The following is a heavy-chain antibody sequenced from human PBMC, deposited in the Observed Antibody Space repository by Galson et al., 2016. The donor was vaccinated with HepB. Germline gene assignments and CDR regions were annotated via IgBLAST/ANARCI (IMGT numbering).Heavy chain of an antibody. CDR1: GYIFSDYY. Sequence: SVKVSCKASGYIFSDYYIYWVRQAPGQGLEWMGWINPKTGGTKYGPNFQEGVTMTRDTSMYTAYMEVRSLPSDDTAIYYCARVRTGNRYFYYYDGMDVWGQGTTVTVSS. D-gene: IGHD1-1*01. J-gene: IGHJ6*02. CDR3: ARVRTGNRYFYYYDGMDV. CDR2: INPKTGGT. V-gene: IGHV1-2*02.